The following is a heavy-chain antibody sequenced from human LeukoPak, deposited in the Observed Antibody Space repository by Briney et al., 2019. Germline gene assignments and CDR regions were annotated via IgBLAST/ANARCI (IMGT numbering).Heavy chain of an antibody. CDR1: GFTFSSYS. Sequence: GGSLRLSCAASGFTFSSYSMNWVRQAPGKGMEWVSYISSSSNLIYYADSVKGRFTISRDNSKNTLYLQMNSLRAEDTAVYYCAREMATTYDYWGQGTLVTVSS. CDR3: AREMATTYDY. V-gene: IGHV3-48*01. J-gene: IGHJ4*02. D-gene: IGHD5-24*01. CDR2: ISSSSNLI.